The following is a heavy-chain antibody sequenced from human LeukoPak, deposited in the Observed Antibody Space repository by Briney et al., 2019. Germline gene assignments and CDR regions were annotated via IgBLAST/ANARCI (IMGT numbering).Heavy chain of an antibody. CDR3: ARDQVGRAVAGFFDY. CDR2: TIPLFPKP. D-gene: IGHD6-19*01. Sequence: GASVKVSCKASGGTFSPFAISWVRQAPGQGLEWMGGTIPLFPKPNYAQKFQGRLTITTITTDESTNTAFMELRSLTSGDTAMYFCARDQVGRAVAGFFDYWGQGTLVTVSS. CDR1: GGTFSPFA. J-gene: IGHJ4*02. V-gene: IGHV1-69*05.